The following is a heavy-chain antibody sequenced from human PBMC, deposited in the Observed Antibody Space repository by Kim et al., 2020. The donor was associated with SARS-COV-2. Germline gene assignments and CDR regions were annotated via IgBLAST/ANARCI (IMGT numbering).Heavy chain of an antibody. Sequence: SETLSLTCAVYGGSFSGYYWSWIRQPPGKGLEWIGEINHSGSTNYNPSLKSRVTISVDTSKNQFSLKLSSVTAADTAVNYCARGGWGSSWPFDYWGQGTPVTVSS. D-gene: IGHD6-13*01. CDR2: INHSGST. CDR3: ARGGWGSSWPFDY. CDR1: GGSFSGYY. V-gene: IGHV4-34*01. J-gene: IGHJ4*02.